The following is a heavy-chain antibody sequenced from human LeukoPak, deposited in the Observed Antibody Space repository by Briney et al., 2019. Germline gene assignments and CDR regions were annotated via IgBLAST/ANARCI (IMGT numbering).Heavy chain of an antibody. V-gene: IGHV3-30-3*01. CDR3: AGDSSSWYGWYYYYGMDV. D-gene: IGHD6-13*01. J-gene: IGHJ6*02. Sequence: PGGSLRLSCAASGFTFSSYAMHWVRQAPGKGLEWVAVMSYDGSNKYYADSVKGRFTISRDNSKNTLYLQMNSLRAEDTAVYYCAGDSSSWYGWYYYYGMDVWGQGTTVTVSS. CDR1: GFTFSSYA. CDR2: MSYDGSNK.